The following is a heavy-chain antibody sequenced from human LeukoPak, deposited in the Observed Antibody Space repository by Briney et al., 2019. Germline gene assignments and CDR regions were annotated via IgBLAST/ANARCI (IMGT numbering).Heavy chain of an antibody. J-gene: IGHJ4*02. CDR3: ARGFEPLASPIDY. CDR2: IWYDGSNK. V-gene: IGHV3-33*01. Sequence: SGGSLRPSCAASGFTFSSYGMHWVRQAPGKGLEWVAVIWYDGSNKYYADSVKGRFTISRDNSKNTLYLQMNSLRAEDTAVYYCARGFEPLASPIDYWGQGTLVTVSS. CDR1: GFTFSSYG.